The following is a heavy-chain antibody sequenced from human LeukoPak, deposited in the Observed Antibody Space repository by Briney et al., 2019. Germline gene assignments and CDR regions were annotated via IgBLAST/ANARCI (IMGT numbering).Heavy chain of an antibody. V-gene: IGHV3-48*04. CDR3: ARVYGSIDY. D-gene: IGHD3-10*01. CDR2: ITSSSNAI. J-gene: IGHJ4*02. CDR1: GFTFSNYN. Sequence: GGSLRLSCAASGFTFSNYNMNWVRQAPGKGLEWVSFITSSSNAIYYADSVKGRFTISRDNAKNSLYLQMSSLRAEDTAVYYCARVYGSIDYWGQGTLVTVSS.